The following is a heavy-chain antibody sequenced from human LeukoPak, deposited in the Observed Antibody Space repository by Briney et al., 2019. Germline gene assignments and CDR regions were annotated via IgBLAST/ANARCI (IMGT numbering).Heavy chain of an antibody. CDR1: GFTFSSYA. V-gene: IGHV3-23*01. J-gene: IGHJ4*02. CDR3: AKDGREYGQWLGLFDY. CDR2: IIVSGGST. D-gene: IGHD6-19*01. Sequence: GGSLILSCAASGFTFSSYAMSWVRHAPGKWLEWVSSIIVSGGSTYYGDSVKGRFSISRDNYKNKLYLQMNSLRAEDTAVYYCAKDGREYGQWLGLFDYWGQGSVVTVSS.